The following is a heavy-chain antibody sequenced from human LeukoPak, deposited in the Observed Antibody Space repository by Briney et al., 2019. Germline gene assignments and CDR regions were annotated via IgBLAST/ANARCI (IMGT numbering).Heavy chain of an antibody. D-gene: IGHD3-22*01. Sequence: SETLSLTCAVSGGSISSSSSYWGWIRQPPGKGLEWIGSFYYSGNTYYNPSLKSRVTIPVDTSKNQFSLKLSSVTAADTAVYYCARQPFGSDSSGYLNWFDPWGQGTLVTVSS. J-gene: IGHJ5*02. CDR3: ARQPFGSDSSGYLNWFDP. CDR1: GGSISSSSSY. V-gene: IGHV4-39*01. CDR2: FYYSGNT.